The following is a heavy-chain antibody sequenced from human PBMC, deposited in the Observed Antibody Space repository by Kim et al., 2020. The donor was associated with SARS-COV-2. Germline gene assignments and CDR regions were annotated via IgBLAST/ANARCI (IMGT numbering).Heavy chain of an antibody. J-gene: IGHJ6*02. D-gene: IGHD5-18*01. CDR2: IKQDGSEK. V-gene: IGHV3-7*01. CDR3: ARSGYSYDSYYYYYGMDV. Sequence: GGSLRLSCAASGFTFSSYWMSWVRQAPGKGLEWVANIKQDGSEKYYVDSVKGRFTISRDNAKNSLYLQMNSLRAEDTAVYYCARSGYSYDSYYYYYGMDVWGQGTTVTVSS. CDR1: GFTFSSYW.